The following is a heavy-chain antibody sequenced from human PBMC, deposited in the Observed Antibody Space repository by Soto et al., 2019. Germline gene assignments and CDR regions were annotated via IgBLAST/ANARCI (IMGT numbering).Heavy chain of an antibody. Sequence: QLQLQESGPGLVQPSETLSLTCTVSGGSITRGDNYYWGWIRQPPGKGLEYLGSVQYNGRTYYNPSLKSRVTVYADTSKNQFSLKLTSVTAADTAVYYCARHGSGSYYPVDSWVQGTLVTVAS. CDR3: ARHGSGSYYPVDS. D-gene: IGHD3-10*01. V-gene: IGHV4-39*01. CDR1: GGSITRGDNYY. CDR2: VQYNGRT. J-gene: IGHJ4*02.